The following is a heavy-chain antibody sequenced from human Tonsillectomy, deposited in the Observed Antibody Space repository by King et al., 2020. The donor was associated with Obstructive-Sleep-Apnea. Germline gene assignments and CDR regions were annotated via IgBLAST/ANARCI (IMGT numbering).Heavy chain of an antibody. CDR1: GFTFSSYS. Sequence: VQLVESGGGLVKPGGSLRLSCAASGFTFSSYSMNWVRQAPGKGLEWVSSISSSMSYIYYADSVKGRLTISRDNAKNSLYLQMNSLRAEDTAVYYCAREGSLLRYFDMGLDYWGQGTLVTVSS. CDR3: AREGSLLRYFDMGLDY. J-gene: IGHJ4*02. D-gene: IGHD3-9*01. CDR2: ISSSMSYI. V-gene: IGHV3-21*01.